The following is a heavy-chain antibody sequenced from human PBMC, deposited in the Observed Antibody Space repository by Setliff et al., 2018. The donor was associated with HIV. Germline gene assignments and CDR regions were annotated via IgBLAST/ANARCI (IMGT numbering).Heavy chain of an antibody. CDR2: IDDSGST. CDR3: ARVKSIKTTLVRLWPRFDL. Sequence: SETLSLTCAVYTESITRYDWAWIRQSPEKGLEWIGEIDDSGSTIYNPSLKSRVTMSVDTSKNQFSLKVRSLTAADTVLYYCARVKSIKTTLVRLWPRFDLWGQGTQVTVSS. D-gene: IGHD3-10*01. J-gene: IGHJ5*02. CDR1: TESITRYD. V-gene: IGHV4-34*01.